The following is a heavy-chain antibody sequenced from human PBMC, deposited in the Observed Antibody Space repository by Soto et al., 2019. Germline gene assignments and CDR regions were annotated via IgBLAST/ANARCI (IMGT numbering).Heavy chain of an antibody. CDR1: GGSISSSSYY. CDR3: ARDQGSGSYCGHCFDY. Sequence: SETLSLTCTVSGGSISSSSYYWGWIRQPPGKGLEWIGSIYYSGSTYYNPSLKSRVTISVDTSKNQFSLKLSSVTAADTAVYYCARDQGSGSYCGHCFDYWGQGTLVTVSS. V-gene: IGHV4-39*02. CDR2: IYYSGST. J-gene: IGHJ4*02. D-gene: IGHD3-10*01.